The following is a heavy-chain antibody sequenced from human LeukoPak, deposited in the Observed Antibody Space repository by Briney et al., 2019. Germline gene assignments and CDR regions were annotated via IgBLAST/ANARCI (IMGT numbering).Heavy chain of an antibody. Sequence: PSETLSLTCAVYGGSFSGYYWSWIRQPPGKGLEWIGEINHSGSTNYNPSLKSRVTISVDTSRNQFSLKLSSVTAADTAVYYCARYTVRGGEGLLTTVTTGSIFGGNWFDPWGQGTLVTVSS. D-gene: IGHD4-17*01. CDR2: INHSGST. CDR3: ARYTVRGGEGLLTTVTTGSIFGGNWFDP. CDR1: GGSFSGYY. J-gene: IGHJ5*02. V-gene: IGHV4-34*01.